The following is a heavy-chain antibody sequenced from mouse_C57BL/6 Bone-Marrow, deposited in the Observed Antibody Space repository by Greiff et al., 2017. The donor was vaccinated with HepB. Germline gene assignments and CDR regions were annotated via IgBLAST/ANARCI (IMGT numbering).Heavy chain of an antibody. J-gene: IGHJ2*01. CDR3: ASAYYSNPYYFDY. D-gene: IGHD2-5*01. V-gene: IGHV1-82*01. CDR1: GYAFSSSW. CDR2: IYPGDGDT. Sequence: QVQLQQSGPELVKPWASVKISCKASGYAFSSSWMNWVKQRPGKGLEWIGRIYPGDGDTNYNGKFKGKAKLTADKSSSTAYMQLSSLTSEDSAVYFCASAYYSNPYYFDYWGQGTTLTVSS.